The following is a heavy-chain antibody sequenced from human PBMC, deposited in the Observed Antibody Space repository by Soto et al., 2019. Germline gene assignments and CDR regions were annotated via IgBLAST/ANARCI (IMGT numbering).Heavy chain of an antibody. D-gene: IGHD3-10*01. V-gene: IGHV3-74*01. CDR3: ARGGDGDY. CDR1: GFTFSSYW. CDR2: INGDGSST. J-gene: IGHJ4*02. Sequence: PGGSLRLSCAASGFTFSSYWMQWVRQAPGKGLVWVSRINGDGSSTNYADSVKGRFTISRDNARNSLYLQMNSLRAEDTAVYYCARGGDGDYWGQGTLVTVSS.